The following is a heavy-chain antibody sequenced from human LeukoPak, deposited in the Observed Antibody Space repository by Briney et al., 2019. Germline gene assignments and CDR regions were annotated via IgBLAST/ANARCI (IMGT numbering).Heavy chain of an antibody. Sequence: TSETLSLTCTVSGGSISSYYWSWIRQPAGKGLEWIGRIYTSGSTNYNPSLKSRVTMSVVTSKNQFSLKLSSVTAADTAVYYCARDFGWFGELFHYYGMDVWGQGTTVTVSS. J-gene: IGHJ6*02. V-gene: IGHV4-4*07. CDR1: GGSISSYY. CDR3: ARDFGWFGELFHYYGMDV. CDR2: IYTSGST. D-gene: IGHD3-10*01.